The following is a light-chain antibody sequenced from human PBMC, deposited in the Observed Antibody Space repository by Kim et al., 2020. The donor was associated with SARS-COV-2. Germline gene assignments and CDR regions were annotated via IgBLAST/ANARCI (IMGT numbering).Light chain of an antibody. J-gene: IGLJ2*01. CDR1: SLRSYY. Sequence: SSELTQDPAVSVALGQTVRITCQGDSLRSYYATWYPQKPGQAPILVIYGKNNRPSGIPDRFSGSSSGNTASLTITGTQAGDEADYYCNSRDSNDNVVFGGGTKLTVL. V-gene: IGLV3-19*01. CDR2: GKN. CDR3: NSRDSNDNVV.